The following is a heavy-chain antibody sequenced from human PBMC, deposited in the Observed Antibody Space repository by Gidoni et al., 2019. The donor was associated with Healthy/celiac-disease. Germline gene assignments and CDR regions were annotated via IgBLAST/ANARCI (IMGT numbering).Heavy chain of an antibody. Sequence: EVQLVESGGGLVQPGRSLRLSCTASGFTFCDYAMSWFRQAPGKGLEWVGFIRSKAYGGTTEYAASVKGRFTISRDDSKSIAYLQMNSLKTEDTAVYYCTRARSKGYDSSGYGGYWGQGTLVTVSS. D-gene: IGHD3-22*01. CDR3: TRARSKGYDSSGYGGY. J-gene: IGHJ4*02. V-gene: IGHV3-49*03. CDR1: GFTFCDYA. CDR2: IRSKAYGGTT.